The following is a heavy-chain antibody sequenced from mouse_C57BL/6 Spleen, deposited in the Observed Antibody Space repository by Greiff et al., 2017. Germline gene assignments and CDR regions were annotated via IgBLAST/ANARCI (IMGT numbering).Heavy chain of an antibody. CDR3: TRGRDDYYAMDY. CDR2: IDPSDSYT. Sequence: QVQLQQPGAELVMPGASVKLSCKASGYTFTSYWMHWVKQRPGQGLEWIGEIDPSDSYTNYNQKFKGKSTLTVDKSSSTAYMQLSSLTSEDSAVYYCTRGRDDYYAMDYWGQGTSVTVSS. J-gene: IGHJ4*01. V-gene: IGHV1-69*01. CDR1: GYTFTSYW.